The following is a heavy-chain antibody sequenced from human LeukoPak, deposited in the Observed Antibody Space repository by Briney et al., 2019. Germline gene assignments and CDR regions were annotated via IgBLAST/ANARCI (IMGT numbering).Heavy chain of an antibody. D-gene: IGHD6-13*01. CDR1: GFTFSSYA. CDR3: AKDLAAAASNWFDP. CDR2: ISGGST. V-gene: IGHV3-23*01. J-gene: IGHJ5*02. Sequence: GGSLRLSCAASGFTFSSYAMSWVRQAPGKGLEWVSAISGGSTYYADSVKGRFTISRDNSKNTLYLQMNSLRAEDTAVYYCAKDLAAAASNWFDPWGQGTLVTVSS.